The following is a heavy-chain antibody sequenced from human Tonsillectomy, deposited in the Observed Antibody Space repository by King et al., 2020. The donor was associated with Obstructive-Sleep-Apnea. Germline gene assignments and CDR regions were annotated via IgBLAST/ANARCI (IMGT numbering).Heavy chain of an antibody. CDR3: VRDNVGYGYIEY. CDR1: GGSIISSNW. Sequence: HVQLQESGPGLVKPSGTLSLTCAVSGGSIISSNWWTWVRQPPGKGLEWIGEIYHSGSTNYNPSLKSRVTISVDKSKNQISLKLSSVTAADTAVYYCVRDNVGYGYIEYWGQGTLVTVSS. J-gene: IGHJ4*02. V-gene: IGHV4-4*02. D-gene: IGHD5-18*01. CDR2: IYHSGST.